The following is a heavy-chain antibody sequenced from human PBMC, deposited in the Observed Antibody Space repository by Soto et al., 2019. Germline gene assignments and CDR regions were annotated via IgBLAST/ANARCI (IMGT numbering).Heavy chain of an antibody. CDR1: GFTFSSYW. V-gene: IGHV3-7*05. CDR3: AREDTAMVALDY. CDR2: IKQDGSEK. D-gene: IGHD5-18*01. Sequence: GGSLRLSCAASGFTFSSYWMSWVRQAPGKGLEWVANIKQDGSEKYHVDSVKGRFTISRDNAKNSLHLQMNSLRAEDTAVYYCAREDTAMVALDYWGQGTLVTVSS. J-gene: IGHJ4*02.